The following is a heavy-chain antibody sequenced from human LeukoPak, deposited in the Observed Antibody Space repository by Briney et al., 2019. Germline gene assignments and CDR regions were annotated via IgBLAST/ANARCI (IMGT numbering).Heavy chain of an antibody. J-gene: IGHJ4*02. CDR3: AKGPSQDDFWSGSDY. Sequence: GGSLRLSCAASGFTFSSYAMSWVRQAPGKGLEWVSAISGSGGSTYYADSVKGRFTISRDNSKNTLYLQMNSLRAEDTAVYYCAKGPSQDDFWSGSDYWGQGTLVTVSS. V-gene: IGHV3-23*01. D-gene: IGHD3-3*01. CDR1: GFTFSSYA. CDR2: ISGSGGST.